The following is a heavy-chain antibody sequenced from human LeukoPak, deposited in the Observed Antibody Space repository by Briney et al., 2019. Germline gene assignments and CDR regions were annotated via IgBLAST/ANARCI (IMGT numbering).Heavy chain of an antibody. D-gene: IGHD2-2*01. CDR1: GFTFSSYS. CDR2: ISSSSSTI. CDR3: ARGDLGDYADRVRFDY. V-gene: IGHV3-48*01. J-gene: IGHJ4*02. Sequence: GGSLRLSCAASGFTFSSYSMNWVRQAPGKGLERVSYISSSSSTIYYADSVKGRFTISRDNAKNSLYLQMNSLRAEDTAVYYCARGDLGDYADRVRFDYWGQGTLVTVSS.